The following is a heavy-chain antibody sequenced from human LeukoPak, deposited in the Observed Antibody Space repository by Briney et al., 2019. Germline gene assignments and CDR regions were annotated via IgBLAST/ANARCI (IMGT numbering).Heavy chain of an antibody. D-gene: IGHD4-17*01. J-gene: IGHJ2*01. CDR2: TYYRSTWYN. V-gene: IGHV6-1*01. CDR1: GDSVSSNSVT. CDR3: ARLSGDYWYFDL. Sequence: SQTLSLTCAISGDSVSSNSVTWNWIRQSPSKGLEWLGRTYYRSTWYNDYAVSVRGRITVNPDTSKNQFSLQLNSVTPEDTAVYYCARLSGDYWYFDLWGRGTLVTVSS.